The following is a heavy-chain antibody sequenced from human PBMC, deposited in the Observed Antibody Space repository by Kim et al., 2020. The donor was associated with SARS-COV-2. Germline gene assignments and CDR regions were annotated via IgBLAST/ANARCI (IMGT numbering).Heavy chain of an antibody. V-gene: IGHV1-3*01. J-gene: IGHJ5*02. CDR1: GYTFTSYA. CDR2: INAGNGNT. Sequence: ASVKVSCKASGYTFTSYAMHWVRQAPGQRLEWMGWINAGNGNTKYSQKFQGRVTITRDTSASTAYMELSSLRSEDTAVYYCARVPDDLYCSSTSCARRRVGLGWFDPWGQGTLVTVSS. CDR3: ARVPDDLYCSSTSCARRRVGLGWFDP. D-gene: IGHD2-2*01.